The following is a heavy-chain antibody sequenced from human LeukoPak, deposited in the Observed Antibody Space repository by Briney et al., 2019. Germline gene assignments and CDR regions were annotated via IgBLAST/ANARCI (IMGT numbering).Heavy chain of an antibody. Sequence: GGSLRLSCAASGFTFSSYAMSWVRQAPGKELEWVSAIGGSGGSTYYADSVKGRFTISRDNSKNTLYLQMNSLRAEDTAVYCCAKAPAAAGLEDFDYWGQGTLVTVSS. J-gene: IGHJ4*02. CDR3: AKAPAAAGLEDFDY. D-gene: IGHD6-13*01. CDR1: GFTFSSYA. CDR2: IGGSGGST. V-gene: IGHV3-23*01.